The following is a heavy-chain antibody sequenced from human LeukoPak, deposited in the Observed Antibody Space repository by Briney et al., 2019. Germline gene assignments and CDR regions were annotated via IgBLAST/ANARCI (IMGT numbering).Heavy chain of an antibody. D-gene: IGHD3-3*01. CDR3: ARGVRGITIFGVVTAYYFDY. J-gene: IGHJ4*02. Sequence: EASVKVSRKASGYTFTSYDINWVRQATGQGLEWMGWMNPNSGNTGYPLKFQGRVTMTRNTPISTAYMELSSLRSEDTAVYYCARGVRGITIFGVVTAYYFDYWGQGTLVTVSS. V-gene: IGHV1-8*01. CDR1: GYTFTSYD. CDR2: MNPNSGNT.